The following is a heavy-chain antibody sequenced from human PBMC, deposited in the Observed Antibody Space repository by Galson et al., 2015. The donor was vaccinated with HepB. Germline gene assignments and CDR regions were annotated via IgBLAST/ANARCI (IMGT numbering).Heavy chain of an antibody. J-gene: IGHJ4*02. CDR1: GFTFNNFA. CDR2: ISSSGENT. CDR3: APMREIDY. D-gene: IGHD1-26*01. V-gene: IGHV3-23*01. Sequence: SLRLSCAASGFTFNNFAMNWVRQAPGKGLECVSTISSSGENTYYADSVKGRFTISRDNSKNTLYLQMNRLRAEDTAVYYCAPMREIDYWGQGTLVTVSS.